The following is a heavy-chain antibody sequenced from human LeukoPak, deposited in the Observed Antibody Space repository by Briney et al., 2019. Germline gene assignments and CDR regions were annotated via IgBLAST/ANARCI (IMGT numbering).Heavy chain of an antibody. CDR2: VYYSGST. Sequence: SETLSLTCTVSGGSISSYYWSWIRQPPGKGLEWIGYVYYSGSTNYNPSLKSRVTISVDTSKNQFSLKLSSVTAADTAVYYCARFPYYYDSSGYLDAFDIWGQGTMVTVSS. CDR3: ARFPYYYDSSGYLDAFDI. D-gene: IGHD3-22*01. CDR1: GGSISSYY. V-gene: IGHV4-59*12. J-gene: IGHJ3*02.